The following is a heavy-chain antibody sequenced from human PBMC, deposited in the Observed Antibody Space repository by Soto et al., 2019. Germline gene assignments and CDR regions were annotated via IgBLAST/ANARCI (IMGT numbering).Heavy chain of an antibody. CDR2: IDPRDSYT. CDR1: RHTFNIFW. D-gene: IGHD2-2*01. J-gene: IGHJ5*02. CDR3: ARLYCGSSTCDSCFDR. Sequence: PVHSLKISCTGFRHTFNIFWISWVRQMPGRGLEWVGRIDPRDSYTSYSPSFQGHVTISADKSISAVYLQWGSLKASDTAMYYCARLYCGSSTCDSCFDRWGRGTLVNVPS. V-gene: IGHV5-10-1*01.